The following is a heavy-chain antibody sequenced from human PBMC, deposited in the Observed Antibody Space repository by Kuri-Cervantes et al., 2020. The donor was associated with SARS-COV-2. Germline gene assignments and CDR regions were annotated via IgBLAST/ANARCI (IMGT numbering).Heavy chain of an antibody. CDR1: GFTFSSYA. CDR3: ARVKEGVAARPLTGEDYYYYMDV. J-gene: IGHJ6*03. D-gene: IGHD6-6*01. Sequence: GESLKISCAASGFTFSSYAMNWVRQAPGKGLEWVSSISSSSSYIYYADSVKGRFTISRDNAKNSLYLQMNSLRAEDTAVYYCARVKEGVAARPLTGEDYYYYMDVWGKGTTVTVSS. V-gene: IGHV3-21*01. CDR2: ISSSSSYI.